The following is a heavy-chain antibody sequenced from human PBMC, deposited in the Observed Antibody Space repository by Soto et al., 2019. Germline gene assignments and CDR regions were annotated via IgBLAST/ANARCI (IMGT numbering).Heavy chain of an antibody. CDR2: ISYDGSNK. D-gene: IGHD3-10*01. V-gene: IGHV3-30*03. CDR3: ARGGVFFFAAPTNPFDY. Sequence: PGGSLRLSCAASGFTFSSYGMHWVRQAPGKGLEWVAVISYDGSNKYYADSVKGRFTISRDNSKNTLYLQMNSLRSEDTAVYYCARGGVFFFAAPTNPFDYWGQGTLVTVSS. J-gene: IGHJ4*02. CDR1: GFTFSSYG.